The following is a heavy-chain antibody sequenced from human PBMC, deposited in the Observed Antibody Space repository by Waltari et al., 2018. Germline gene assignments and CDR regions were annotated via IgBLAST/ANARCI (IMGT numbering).Heavy chain of an antibody. D-gene: IGHD6-13*01. Sequence: QVQLVQSGAELKKPGSSVKVSCKVSGGSFSTHAITWVRQAPGQGLEWMGGILPMFGTANYAQKIPDRVTINTDESMTTAYMHLSSLTSDDTAVYYCARGGLYGQQLLESAFEIWGQGTKVTVSS. J-gene: IGHJ3*02. CDR2: ILPMFGTA. CDR3: ARGGLYGQQLLESAFEI. CDR1: GGSFSTHA. V-gene: IGHV1-69*05.